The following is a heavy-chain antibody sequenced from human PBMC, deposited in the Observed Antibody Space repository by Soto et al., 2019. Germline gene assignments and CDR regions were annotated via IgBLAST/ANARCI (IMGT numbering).Heavy chain of an antibody. CDR3: ARRGYGYSYGSYYFDY. D-gene: IGHD5-18*01. J-gene: IGHJ4*02. CDR1: GGSISSSSYY. V-gene: IGHV4-39*01. CDR2: IYYSGST. Sequence: SETLSLTCTVSGGSISSSSYYWGWIRQPPGKGLEWIGSIYYSGSTYYNPSLKSRVTISVDTSKNQFSLKLSSVTAADTAVYYCARRGYGYSYGSYYFDYWGQGTLVTVSS.